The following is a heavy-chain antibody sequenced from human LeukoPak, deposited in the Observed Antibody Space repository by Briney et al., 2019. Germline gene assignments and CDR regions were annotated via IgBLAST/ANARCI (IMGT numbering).Heavy chain of an antibody. D-gene: IGHD3-10*01. J-gene: IGHJ6*02. Sequence: GGSLRLSCAASGFTFSSYWMSWVRQAPGKGLEWVANIKQDGGEEYYVDSVKGRFTISRDNAKNSLYLQMNSLRAEDTAVYYCARIYGSGSKPYYYGMDVWGQGTTVTVSS. V-gene: IGHV3-7*01. CDR2: IKQDGGEE. CDR3: ARIYGSGSKPYYYGMDV. CDR1: GFTFSSYW.